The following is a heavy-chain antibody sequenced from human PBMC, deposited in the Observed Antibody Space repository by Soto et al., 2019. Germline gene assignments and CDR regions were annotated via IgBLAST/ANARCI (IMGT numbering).Heavy chain of an antibody. D-gene: IGHD3-10*01. CDR3: AREGRYGSGTYLSSDYYYGMDV. CDR1: GESLTGHY. V-gene: IGHV4-30-4*01. J-gene: IGHJ6*02. CDR2: IYYSGSA. Sequence: SETLSITCAVYGESLTGHYWSWIRQPPGKGLEWIGYIYYSGSAYYNPSLKSRVTISLDTSKNLFSLKLSSVTAADTAVYYCAREGRYGSGTYLSSDYYYGMDVWGQGTTVTVSS.